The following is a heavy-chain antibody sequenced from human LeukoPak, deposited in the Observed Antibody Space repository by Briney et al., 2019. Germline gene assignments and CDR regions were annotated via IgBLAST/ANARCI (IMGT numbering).Heavy chain of an antibody. CDR3: ARGRYMDV. CDR1: GYIFIDYE. Sequence: ASVKVSCKASGYIFIDYEINWVRQATGQGLEWMGWMNPKSGDTGYEQKFQGRVTITRDSSMSTVYMELSSLRSEDTALYYCARGRYMDVWGKGTTVTVSS. J-gene: IGHJ6*03. CDR2: MNPKSGDT. V-gene: IGHV1-8*03.